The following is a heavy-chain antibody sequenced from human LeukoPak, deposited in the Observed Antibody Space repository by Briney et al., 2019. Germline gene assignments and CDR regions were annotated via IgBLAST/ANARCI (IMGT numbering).Heavy chain of an antibody. CDR2: INPNSGGT. D-gene: IGHD6-19*01. Sequence: ASVKVSCKASGYTFTSYYMHWVRQAPGQGLEWMGWINPNSGGTNYAQKFQGWVTMTRDTSISTAYMELSRLRSDDTAVYYCARDFLPYSSGWSNAFDIWGQGTMVTVSS. V-gene: IGHV1-2*04. CDR3: ARDFLPYSSGWSNAFDI. J-gene: IGHJ3*02. CDR1: GYTFTSYY.